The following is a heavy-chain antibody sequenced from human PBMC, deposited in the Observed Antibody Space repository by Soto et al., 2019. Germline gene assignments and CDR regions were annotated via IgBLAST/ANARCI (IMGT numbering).Heavy chain of an antibody. CDR2: MNPNSGNT. J-gene: IGHJ6*02. CDR3: AREISIAYYYYGMDV. D-gene: IGHD6-6*01. Sequence: ASVKVSCKASGYTFTSYDINWVRQATGQGLEWMGWMNPNSGNTGYAQKFQARVTMTRNTSISTAYMELSSLRSEDTAVYYCAREISIAYYYYGMDVWGQGTTVTVSS. V-gene: IGHV1-8*01. CDR1: GYTFTSYD.